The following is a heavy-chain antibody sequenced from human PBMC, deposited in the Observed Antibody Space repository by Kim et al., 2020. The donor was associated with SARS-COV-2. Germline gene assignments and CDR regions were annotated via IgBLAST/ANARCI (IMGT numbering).Heavy chain of an antibody. CDR2: IYYSGST. Sequence: SETLSLTCTVSGGSISSSSYYWGWIRQPPGKGLEWIGSIYYSGSTYYNPSLKSRVTISVDTSKNQFSLKLSSVTAADTAVYYCARPVGYSSSWRGFDYWGQGTLVTVSS. D-gene: IGHD6-13*01. CDR1: GGSISSSSYY. V-gene: IGHV4-39*01. J-gene: IGHJ4*02. CDR3: ARPVGYSSSWRGFDY.